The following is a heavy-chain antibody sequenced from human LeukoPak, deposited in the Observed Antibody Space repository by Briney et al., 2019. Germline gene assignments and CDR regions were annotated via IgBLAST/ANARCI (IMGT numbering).Heavy chain of an antibody. CDR2: ITPDGSST. V-gene: IGHV3-74*01. D-gene: IGHD3-16*01. J-gene: IGHJ4*02. CDR3: SSQISRGGN. CDR1: GFSFSIYW. Sequence: GGSLRLSCAASGFSFSIYWMLWVRQVPGKGPEWVSHITPDGSSTNYADSVKGRFTISRDNAKNTLYLQMNSLRAEDTAVYYCSSQISRGGNWGQGTLVTVSS.